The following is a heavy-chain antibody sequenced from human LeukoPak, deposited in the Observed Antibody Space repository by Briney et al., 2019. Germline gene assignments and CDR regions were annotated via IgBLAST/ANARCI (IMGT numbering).Heavy chain of an antibody. D-gene: IGHD3-22*01. Sequence: GRSLRLSCAASGFTFSSYAMHWVRQAPGKGLEWVAVISYDGSNKYYADSVKGRFTISRDNSKNTLYLQMNSLRAEDTAVYYCARDTYYYDSSGYNPYWGQGTLVTVSS. V-gene: IGHV3-30-3*01. CDR3: ARDTYYYDSSGYNPY. CDR1: GFTFSSYA. CDR2: ISYDGSNK. J-gene: IGHJ4*02.